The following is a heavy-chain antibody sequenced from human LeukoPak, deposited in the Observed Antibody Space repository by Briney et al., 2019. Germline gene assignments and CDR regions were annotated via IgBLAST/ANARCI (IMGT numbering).Heavy chain of an antibody. V-gene: IGHV3-30*18. J-gene: IGHJ4*02. CDR3: AKEEQQLVRPPGYFDY. Sequence: QPGGSLRLSCAASGFTFSSYGMHWVRQAPGKGLEWVAVISYDGSNKYYADSVKGRFTISRDNSKNTLYLQMNSLRAEDTAVYYCAKEEQQLVRPPGYFDYWGQGTLVTVSS. D-gene: IGHD6-13*01. CDR1: GFTFSSYG. CDR2: ISYDGSNK.